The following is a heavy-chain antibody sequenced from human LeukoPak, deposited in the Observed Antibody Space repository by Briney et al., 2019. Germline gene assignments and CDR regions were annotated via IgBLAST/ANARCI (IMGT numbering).Heavy chain of an antibody. D-gene: IGHD2-15*01. CDR2: ISYDGSNK. CDR1: GFTFSSYA. CDR3: ARIDGGYCSGGSCYSENYYYYYGMDV. Sequence: GGSLRLPCAASGFTFSSYAMHWVRQAPGKGLEWVAVISYDGSNKYYADSVKGRFTISRDNAKNSLYLQMNSLRAEDTAVYYCARIDGGYCSGGSCYSENYYYYYGMDVWGQGTTVTVSS. V-gene: IGHV3-30-3*01. J-gene: IGHJ6*02.